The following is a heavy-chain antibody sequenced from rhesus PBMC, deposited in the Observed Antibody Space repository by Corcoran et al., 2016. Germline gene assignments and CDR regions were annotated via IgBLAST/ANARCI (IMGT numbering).Heavy chain of an antibody. CDR1: GFSISTTGTG. D-gene: IGHD3-34*01. J-gene: IGHJ2*01. Sequence: QVTLKESGPALVKPTQTLTLTCTFSGFSISTTGTGVGWIRQPPGKALEWLASIVWNDSKYYTTSLRSRPTISKDTSKNQVALTMTNMDPVDTATYYCARVEGWGKWYFDIWGPGTPITISS. V-gene: IGHV2-95*01. CDR3: ARVEGWGKWYFDI. CDR2: IVWNDSK.